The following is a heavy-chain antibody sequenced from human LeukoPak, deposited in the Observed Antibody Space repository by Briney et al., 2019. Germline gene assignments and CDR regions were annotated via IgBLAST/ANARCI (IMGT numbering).Heavy chain of an antibody. CDR1: GGSISSYY. D-gene: IGHD4-11*01. Sequence: PSETLSLTCTVSGGSISSYYWSWIRQPPGKGLEWIGYIYYSGSTNYNPSLKSRVTISVDTSKNQFSLKLSSVTAADTAVYYCARGDYSNPVFFDYWGQGTLVTVSS. J-gene: IGHJ4*02. V-gene: IGHV4-59*01. CDR3: ARGDYSNPVFFDY. CDR2: IYYSGST.